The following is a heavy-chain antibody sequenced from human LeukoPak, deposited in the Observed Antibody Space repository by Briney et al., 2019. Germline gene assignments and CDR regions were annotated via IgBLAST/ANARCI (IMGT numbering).Heavy chain of an antibody. CDR1: GFTFSSYS. D-gene: IGHD6-19*01. J-gene: IGHJ4*02. Sequence: GGSLRLSCAASGFTFSSYSMNWVRQAPGKGLEWVSSISSSSSYIYYADSVKGRFTISRDNAKNSLYLQMDSLRAEDTAVYYCARDRYSSGWYYFDYWGQGTLVTVSS. CDR2: ISSSSSYI. CDR3: ARDRYSSGWYYFDY. V-gene: IGHV3-21*01.